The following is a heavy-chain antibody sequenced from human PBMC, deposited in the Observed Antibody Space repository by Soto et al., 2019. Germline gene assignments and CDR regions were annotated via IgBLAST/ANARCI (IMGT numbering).Heavy chain of an antibody. J-gene: IGHJ3*02. CDR3: VRDYDYDSSRNDAFDI. CDR1: GGSISSGGYY. D-gene: IGHD3-22*01. Sequence: QVQLQESGPGLVKPSQTLSLTCTVSGGSISSGGYYWSWIRHHPGKGLEWIGSIYSSGSTYYNPSLRSRVTISADTSKNQFSLKLSSVTAADTAVYYCVRDYDYDSSRNDAFDIWCQGTMVTVSS. V-gene: IGHV4-31*03. CDR2: IYSSGST.